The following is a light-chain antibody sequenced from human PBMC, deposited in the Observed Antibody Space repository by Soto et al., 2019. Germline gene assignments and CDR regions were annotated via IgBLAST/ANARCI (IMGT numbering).Light chain of an antibody. CDR2: EDN. V-gene: IGLV6-57*03. Sequence: NFMLTQPHSVSESPGKTVTISCTRSSGSIASNYVQWYQQRPGSAPTTVIYEDNQRPSGVPDRFSGSIDSSSNSASLTFSGLKTEDDADYFCQSYDSSVVFGGGTKVTVL. CDR1: SGSIASNY. J-gene: IGLJ2*01. CDR3: QSYDSSVV.